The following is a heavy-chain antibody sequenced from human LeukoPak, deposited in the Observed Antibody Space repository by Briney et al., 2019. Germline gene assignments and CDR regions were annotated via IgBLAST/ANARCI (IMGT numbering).Heavy chain of an antibody. CDR1: GLAFSAYK. Sequence: GGSLRLSCAASGLAFSAYKMHWVRQAPRKGLVWVSRISTDGYTTDYADFVQGRFTASRDNTKNTWSLEINSLRAEDTAVYYCVVGGSPGYWGQGTLVTVSS. D-gene: IGHD2-15*01. J-gene: IGHJ4*02. CDR2: ISTDGYTT. CDR3: VVGGSPGY. V-gene: IGHV3-74*01.